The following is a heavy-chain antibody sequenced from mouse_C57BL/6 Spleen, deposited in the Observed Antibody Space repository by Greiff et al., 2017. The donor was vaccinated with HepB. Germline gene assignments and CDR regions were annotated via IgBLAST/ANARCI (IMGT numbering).Heavy chain of an antibody. CDR3: ARSGDSSGPAWFAY. Sequence: QVQLQQPGAELVRPGTSVKLSCKASGYTFTSYWMHWVKQRPGQGLEWIGVIDPSDSYTNYNQKFKGKATLTVDTSSSTAYMQLSSLTSEDSAVYYCARSGDSSGPAWFAYWGQGTLVTVSA. CDR1: GYTFTSYW. D-gene: IGHD3-2*02. J-gene: IGHJ3*01. V-gene: IGHV1-59*01. CDR2: IDPSDSYT.